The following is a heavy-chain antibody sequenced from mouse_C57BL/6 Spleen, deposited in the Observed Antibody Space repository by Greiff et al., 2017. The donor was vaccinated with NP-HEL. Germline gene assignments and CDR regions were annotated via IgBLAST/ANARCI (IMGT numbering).Heavy chain of an antibody. CDR2: IYPGDGDT. CDR3: ARSYDYDPWFAY. J-gene: IGHJ3*01. V-gene: IGHV1-80*01. CDR1: GYAFSSYW. Sequence: LQESGAELVKPGASVKISCKASGYAFSSYWMNWVKQRPGKGLEWIGQIYPGDGDTNYNGKFKGKATLTADKSSSTAYMQLSSLTSEDSAVYFCARSYDYDPWFAYWGQGTLVTVSA. D-gene: IGHD2-4*01.